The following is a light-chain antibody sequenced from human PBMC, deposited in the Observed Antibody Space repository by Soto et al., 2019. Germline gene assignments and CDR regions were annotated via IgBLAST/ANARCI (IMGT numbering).Light chain of an antibody. J-gene: IGKJ2*01. CDR3: HQYGSSSYT. CDR2: GAS. Sequence: EIVLTQSPGTLSLSPGERATLSCRASQSVSSSYLAWYQQKPGQAPRLLIYGASSRATGIPDRFSGSGSGTVFTLSISRLEPEDFAVYYCHQYGSSSYTFGQGTKLEI. V-gene: IGKV3-20*01. CDR1: QSVSSSY.